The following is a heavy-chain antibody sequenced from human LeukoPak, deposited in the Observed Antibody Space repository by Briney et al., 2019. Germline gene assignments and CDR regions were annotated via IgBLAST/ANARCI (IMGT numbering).Heavy chain of an antibody. CDR1: GGSITSYY. CDR2: LYYSGST. CDR3: ANSANYGGSSGFFDY. J-gene: IGHJ4*02. D-gene: IGHD4-23*01. Sequence: PSETLSLTCTVSGGSITSYYWSWIRQPPGKGLEWIGSLYYSGSTHYNPSLKSRVTISVDTSKNQFSLKLSSVTAADTAVYYCANSANYGGSSGFFDYWGQGTLVTVSS. V-gene: IGHV4-59*05.